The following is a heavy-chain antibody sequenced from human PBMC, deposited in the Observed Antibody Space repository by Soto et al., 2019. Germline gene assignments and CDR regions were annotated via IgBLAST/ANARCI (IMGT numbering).Heavy chain of an antibody. CDR3: ARELPSTPYTFDY. V-gene: IGHV1-69*04. Sequence: GASVKVSCKASGGTFSSYTISWVRQAPGQGLEWMGRIIPILGIANYAQKFQGRVTITADKSTSTAYMELSSLRSEDTAVYYCARELPSTPYTFDYWGQGTLVTVSS. J-gene: IGHJ4*02. CDR1: GGTFSSYT. CDR2: IIPILGIA. D-gene: IGHD2-2*02.